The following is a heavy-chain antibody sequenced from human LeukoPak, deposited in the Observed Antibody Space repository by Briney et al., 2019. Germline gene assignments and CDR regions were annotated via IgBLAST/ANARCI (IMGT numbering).Heavy chain of an antibody. J-gene: IGHJ4*02. V-gene: IGHV4-39*07. D-gene: IGHD6-13*01. Sequence: ASETLSLTCTVSGGSINSSSYYWGWIRQSPGKGLEWIGSIYYSGTTYYNPSLKSRVTISVDTSKNQFSPKLSSVTAADTAVYYCASSKQQNAMYYFDYWGQGTLVTVSS. CDR2: IYYSGTT. CDR1: GGSINSSSYY. CDR3: ASSKQQNAMYYFDY.